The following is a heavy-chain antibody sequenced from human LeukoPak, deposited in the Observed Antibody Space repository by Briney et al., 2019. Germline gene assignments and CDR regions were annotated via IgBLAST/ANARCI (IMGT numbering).Heavy chain of an antibody. CDR2: VTGGGGST. Sequence: GGSLRLSCAASQFTFSSYAMSWVRQAPGKGLEWVSTVTGGGGSTYYADSVKGRFTISRDNSKNTLYLQMNSLRAEDTAVYYCAKDPWILTERTGYYFDYWGQGTLVTVSS. CDR3: AKDPWILTERTGYYFDY. CDR1: QFTFSSYA. J-gene: IGHJ4*02. D-gene: IGHD3-9*01. V-gene: IGHV3-23*01.